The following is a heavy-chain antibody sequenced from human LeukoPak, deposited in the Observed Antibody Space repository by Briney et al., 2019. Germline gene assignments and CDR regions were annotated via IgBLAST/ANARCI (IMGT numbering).Heavy chain of an antibody. J-gene: IGHJ4*02. V-gene: IGHV3-21*01. D-gene: IGHD3/OR15-3a*01. CDR2: ISSSSSYI. Sequence: GGPLRLSCAASGFTFSSYSMNWVRQAPGKGLEWVSSISSSSSYIYYADSVKGRFTISRDNAKNSLYLQMNSLRAEDTAVYYCARDYYQGRVTVFDYWGQGTLVTVSS. CDR3: ARDYYQGRVTVFDY. CDR1: GFTFSSYS.